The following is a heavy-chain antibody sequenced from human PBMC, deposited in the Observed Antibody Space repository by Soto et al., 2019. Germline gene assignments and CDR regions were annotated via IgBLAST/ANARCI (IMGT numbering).Heavy chain of an antibody. D-gene: IGHD3-22*01. Sequence: SETLSLTCTVSGGSISSYYWSWIRQPPGKGLEWIGYIYYSGSTNYNPSLKSRVTISVDTSKNQFSLKLSSVTAADTAVYYCARGLYYDSSGYSYYFDYWGQGTLVTVSS. CDR1: GGSISSYY. CDR3: ARGLYYDSSGYSYYFDY. CDR2: IYYSGST. J-gene: IGHJ4*02. V-gene: IGHV4-59*01.